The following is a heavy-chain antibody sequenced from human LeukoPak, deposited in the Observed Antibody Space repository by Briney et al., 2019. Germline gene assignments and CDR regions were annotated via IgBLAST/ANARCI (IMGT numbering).Heavy chain of an antibody. J-gene: IGHJ4*02. CDR1: GFTFRIYA. V-gene: IGHV3-23*01. Sequence: GGSLRLSCAASGFTFRIYAMNWVRQAPGKGLEWVSSIRGIDGSTYYADSVKGRFTISRDNSKNTVYLQMNSLRAEDTAVYHCAKAGRRSPYYFDYWGQGTLVTVSS. CDR3: AKAGRRSPYYFDY. CDR2: IRGIDGST. D-gene: IGHD6-6*01.